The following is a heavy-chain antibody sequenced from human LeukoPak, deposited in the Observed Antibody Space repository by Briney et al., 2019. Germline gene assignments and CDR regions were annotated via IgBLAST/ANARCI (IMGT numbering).Heavy chain of an antibody. CDR1: GFTFSSYG. CDR3: AKEGDSSGHCGDFDI. J-gene: IGHJ3*02. Sequence: PGGSLRLSCAASGFTFSSYGMHWVRQAPGKGLEWVAVIWYDGSNKYYADSVKGRFTISRDNSKNTLYLQMNSLRAEDTAVYYCAKEGDSSGHCGDFDIWGQGTMVTVSS. D-gene: IGHD3-22*01. V-gene: IGHV3-33*06. CDR2: IWYDGSNK.